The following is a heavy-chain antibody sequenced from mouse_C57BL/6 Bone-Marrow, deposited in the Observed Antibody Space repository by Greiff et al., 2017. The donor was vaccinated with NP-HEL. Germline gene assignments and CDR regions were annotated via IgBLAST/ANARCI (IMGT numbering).Heavy chain of an antibody. CDR1: GYAFSSYW. Sequence: VQLVESGAELVKPGASVKISCKASGYAFSSYWMNWVKQRPGKGLEWIGQIYPGDGDTNYNGKFKGKATLTADKSSSTAYMQLSSLTSEDSAVYFCARSAGTQKYFDYWGQGTTLTVSS. J-gene: IGHJ2*01. CDR3: ARSAGTQKYFDY. V-gene: IGHV1-80*01. CDR2: IYPGDGDT. D-gene: IGHD4-1*01.